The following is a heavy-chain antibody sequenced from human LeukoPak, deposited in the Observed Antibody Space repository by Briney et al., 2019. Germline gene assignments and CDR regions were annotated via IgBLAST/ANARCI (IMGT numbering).Heavy chain of an antibody. V-gene: IGHV3-48*03. J-gene: IGHJ5*02. CDR2: INSADNVE. CDR3: ARDTVNGPFVISLDL. Sequence: GESLKISCAASGFSLRSSEMNWVRQAPGKGPEWVAHINSADNVEYYTDSVRGRFTMSRDNAKDSLYLHLNSLRDEDTAVYYCARDTVNGPFVISLDLWGQGVLVTVSS. D-gene: IGHD2-8*01. CDR1: GFSLRSSE.